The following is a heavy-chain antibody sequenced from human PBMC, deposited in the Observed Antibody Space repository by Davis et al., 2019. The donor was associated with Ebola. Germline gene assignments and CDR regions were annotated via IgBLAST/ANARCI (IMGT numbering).Heavy chain of an antibody. D-gene: IGHD5-12*01. CDR3: ARDGESVATITGLGHFDY. CDR1: GFSFNTYS. CDR2: IRQDGSEK. Sequence: GESLKISCAASGFSFNTYSMTWVRQAPGKGLEWLAIIRQDGSEKKYVDSVKGRFTISRDNAKNSLYLQMNSLRAEDTAVYYCARDGESVATITGLGHFDYWGQGTLVTVSS. J-gene: IGHJ4*02. V-gene: IGHV3-7*03.